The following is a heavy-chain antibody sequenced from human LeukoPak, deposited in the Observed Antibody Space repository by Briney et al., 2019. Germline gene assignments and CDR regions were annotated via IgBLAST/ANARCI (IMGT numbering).Heavy chain of an antibody. CDR2: IYYSGST. Sequence: PSETLSLTCTVSGSSISSYYWSWIRQPPGKGLEWIGYIYYSGSTYYNPSLKSRVTISADTSKNQFSLNLSSVTAADTAVYYCARWRGDTTFDYWGQGTLVTVSS. V-gene: IGHV4-59*12. CDR3: ARWRGDTTFDY. CDR1: GSSISSYY. D-gene: IGHD5-18*01. J-gene: IGHJ4*02.